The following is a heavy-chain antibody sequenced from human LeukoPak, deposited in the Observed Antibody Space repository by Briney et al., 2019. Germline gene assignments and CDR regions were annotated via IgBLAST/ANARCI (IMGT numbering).Heavy chain of an antibody. D-gene: IGHD6-19*01. CDR1: GGSISSSSYY. CDR3: ARQWLVLSYYYYYMDV. CDR2: IYYSGST. V-gene: IGHV4-39*01. Sequence: SETLSLTCTVSGGSISSSSYYWGWIRQPPGKGLEWIGSIYYSGSTYYNPSLKSRVTISVDTSKNQFSLKLSSVTAADTAVYYCARQWLVLSYYYYYMDVWGKGTTVTVSS. J-gene: IGHJ6*03.